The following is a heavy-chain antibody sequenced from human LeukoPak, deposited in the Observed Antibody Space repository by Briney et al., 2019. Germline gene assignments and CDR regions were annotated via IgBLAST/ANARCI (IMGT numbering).Heavy chain of an antibody. D-gene: IGHD6-13*01. Sequence: GGSLRLSCAASGFTFSSYWMHWVRQAPGKGLLWVSRINSDGSSTSYADSVKGRFTISRDNAKNTLYLQMNSLRAEDTAVYYCARRIAAAAAPYYFDYWGQGTLATVSS. J-gene: IGHJ4*02. CDR2: INSDGSST. CDR3: ARRIAAAAAPYYFDY. V-gene: IGHV3-74*01. CDR1: GFTFSSYW.